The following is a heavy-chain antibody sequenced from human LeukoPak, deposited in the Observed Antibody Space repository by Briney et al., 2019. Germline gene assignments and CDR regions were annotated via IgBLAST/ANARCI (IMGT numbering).Heavy chain of an antibody. Sequence: SQTLSLTCTVSGGSISSGDYYWSWIRQPPGKGLEWIGYIYYSGSTYYNPSLESRVTISVDTSKNQFSLKLSSVTAADTAVYYCARGYSSSPRYFQHWGQGTLVTVSS. CDR2: IYYSGST. J-gene: IGHJ1*01. V-gene: IGHV4-30-4*01. D-gene: IGHD6-13*01. CDR1: GGSISSGDYY. CDR3: ARGYSSSPRYFQH.